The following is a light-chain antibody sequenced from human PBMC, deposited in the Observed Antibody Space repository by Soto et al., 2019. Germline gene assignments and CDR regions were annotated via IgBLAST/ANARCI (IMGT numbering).Light chain of an antibody. CDR3: QHYNDWPPAFT. Sequence: EVEMTQSPGTLSVSPGERATLSCRASQSLNRNLAWYQQKPGQAPRLIIYGASTRASGIPARFSGSGSGTEFTLTISSLQSEDFALYYCQHYNDWPPAFTFGPGTKVDL. J-gene: IGKJ3*01. CDR2: GAS. V-gene: IGKV3D-15*01. CDR1: QSLNRN.